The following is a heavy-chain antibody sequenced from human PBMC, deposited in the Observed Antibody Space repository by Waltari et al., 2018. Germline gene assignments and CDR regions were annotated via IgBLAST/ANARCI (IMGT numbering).Heavy chain of an antibody. CDR2: IKEDGSEK. V-gene: IGHV3-7*01. Sequence: EEQLVESGGGLVQPGGSLRPSCVGSGLIFSNFWIAWVRQAPGKGLEWVANIKEDGSEKYYMDSVKGRFTISRDNAKNSVYLQMNSLRTEDTAVYYCAGRIFDIWGQGTMVTVSS. J-gene: IGHJ3*02. CDR1: GLIFSNFW. CDR3: AGRIFDI.